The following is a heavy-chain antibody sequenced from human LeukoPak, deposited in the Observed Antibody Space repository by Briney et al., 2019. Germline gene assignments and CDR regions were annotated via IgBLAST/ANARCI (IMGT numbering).Heavy chain of an antibody. Sequence: WASVTVSCKVSGYTLTELSMHWVRQAPGKGLEWKGGFDPEDGETIYAQTFQGRVTMTEDTSTDTAYMELSSLRSDDTAVYYCATVRSSGSYYNSWFDPWGQGTLVTVSS. D-gene: IGHD3-10*01. CDR3: ATVRSSGSYYNSWFDP. CDR2: FDPEDGET. V-gene: IGHV1-24*01. J-gene: IGHJ5*02. CDR1: GYTLTELS.